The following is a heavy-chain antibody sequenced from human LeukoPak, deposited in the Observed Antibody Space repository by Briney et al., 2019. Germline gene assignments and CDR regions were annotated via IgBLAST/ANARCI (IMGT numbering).Heavy chain of an antibody. CDR1: GFTFSSYG. Sequence: PGGSLRLSCAASGFTFSSYGMHWVRQAPGKGLEWVAVIWYDGSNKYYADSVKGRFTISRDNSKNTLYLQMNSLRAEDTAVYYRAKDSDIVVVPAAPDYWGQGTLVTVSS. CDR2: IWYDGSNK. J-gene: IGHJ4*02. V-gene: IGHV3-33*06. D-gene: IGHD2-2*01. CDR3: AKDSDIVVVPAAPDY.